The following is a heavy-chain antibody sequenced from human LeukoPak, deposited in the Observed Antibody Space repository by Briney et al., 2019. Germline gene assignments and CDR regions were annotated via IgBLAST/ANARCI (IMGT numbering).Heavy chain of an antibody. D-gene: IGHD3-22*01. J-gene: IGHJ4*02. CDR2: ISGSGGST. V-gene: IGHV3-23*01. CDR1: GFTFSSYS. Sequence: GGSLRLSCAASGFTFSSYSMNWVRPAPGKGLEWVSAISGSGGSTYYADSVKGRFTISRDNSKNTLYLQMNSLRAEDTAVYYCAKTPLGYYDSSGYYPDWGQGTLVTVSS. CDR3: AKTPLGYYDSSGYYPD.